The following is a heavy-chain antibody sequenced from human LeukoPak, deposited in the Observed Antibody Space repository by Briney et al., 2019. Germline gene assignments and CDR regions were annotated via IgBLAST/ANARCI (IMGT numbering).Heavy chain of an antibody. D-gene: IGHD3-22*01. CDR1: GFTFSNYE. Sequence: GRSLRLSCVASGFTFSNYEMNWVRQAPGKGLEWVSHISSSGSTIYYADSVKGRFTISRDNAKNSLYLQMNSLRAEDTAVYYCAREEDYDGSGSYGPFDYWGQGTLVTVSS. V-gene: IGHV3-48*03. J-gene: IGHJ4*02. CDR2: ISSSGSTI. CDR3: AREEDYDGSGSYGPFDY.